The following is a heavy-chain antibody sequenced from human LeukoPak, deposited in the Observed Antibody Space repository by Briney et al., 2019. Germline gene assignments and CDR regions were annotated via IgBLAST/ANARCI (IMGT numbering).Heavy chain of an antibody. D-gene: IGHD6-13*01. J-gene: IGHJ4*02. CDR1: GYTFTSYA. CDR3: AYCSSWSNFDY. V-gene: IGHV1-3*04. CDR2: INTGNGNT. Sequence: VASVKVSCKASGYTFTSYAMHWVRQAPGQRLEWMGWINTGNGNTKYSQMLQGRVTITRDTSASTAYMELSSLRSEDTAVYYCAYCSSWSNFDYWGQGTLVTVSS.